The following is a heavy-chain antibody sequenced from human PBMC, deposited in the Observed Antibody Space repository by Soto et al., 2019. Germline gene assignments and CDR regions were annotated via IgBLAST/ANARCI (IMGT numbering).Heavy chain of an antibody. Sequence: QVQLVQSGAEEKKPGASVKVSCKASRYTFTGYAMLWVRQAPGQRLEWMGWINAGNGNTKYSQKFQGRVTITRDTSASAAYMELSSLRSEDTAVYYCARAVAVAADFDYWGQGTLVTVSS. CDR3: ARAVAVAADFDY. D-gene: IGHD6-19*01. J-gene: IGHJ4*02. CDR1: RYTFTGYA. V-gene: IGHV1-3*05. CDR2: INAGNGNT.